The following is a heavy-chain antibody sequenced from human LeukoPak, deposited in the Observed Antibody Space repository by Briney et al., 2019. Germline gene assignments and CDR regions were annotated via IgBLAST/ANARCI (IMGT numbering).Heavy chain of an antibody. J-gene: IGHJ5*02. Sequence: PGGSLRLSCAASGFTFSSYAMSWVRQAPGKGLEWVSAISGSGGSTYYADSVKGRFTISRDNAKNSLYLQMNSLRAEDTAVYYCASLPEWSPGWFDPWGQGTLVTVSS. CDR2: ISGSGGST. V-gene: IGHV3-23*01. D-gene: IGHD3-3*01. CDR1: GFTFSSYA. CDR3: ASLPEWSPGWFDP.